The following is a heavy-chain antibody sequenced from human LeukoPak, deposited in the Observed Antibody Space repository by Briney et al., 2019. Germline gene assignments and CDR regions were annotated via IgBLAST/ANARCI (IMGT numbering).Heavy chain of an antibody. V-gene: IGHV4-59*12. CDR2: IYHSGST. D-gene: IGHD3-22*01. CDR3: ARGYYDSSGSSTDYYYYYGMDV. J-gene: IGHJ6*02. CDR1: GGSISSYY. Sequence: SETLSLTCTVSGGSISSYYWSWIRQPPGKGLEWIGYIYHSGSTYYNPSLKSRVTISVDRSKNQFSLKLSSVTAADTAVYYCARGYYDSSGSSTDYYYYYGMDVWGQGTTVTVSS.